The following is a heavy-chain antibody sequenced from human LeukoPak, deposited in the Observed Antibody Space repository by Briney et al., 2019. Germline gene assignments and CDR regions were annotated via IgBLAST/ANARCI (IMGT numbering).Heavy chain of an antibody. D-gene: IGHD4-17*01. J-gene: IGHJ5*02. V-gene: IGHV1-8*01. CDR1: GYTFTSYD. CDR3: ARDPWIMTTVTTSWFDP. Sequence: ASVKVSCKASGYTFTSYDINWVRQATGQGLEWMGWMNPNSGNTGYAQKFQGRVTMTRNTSISTAYMELSSLRSEDTAVYYCARDPWIMTTVTTSWFDPWGQGTLVTVSS. CDR2: MNPNSGNT.